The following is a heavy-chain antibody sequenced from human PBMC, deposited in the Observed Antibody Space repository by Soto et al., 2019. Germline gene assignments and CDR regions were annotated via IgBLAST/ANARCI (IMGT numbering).Heavy chain of an antibody. J-gene: IGHJ5*02. Sequence: GGSLRLSCAASGFTFSSYAMSWVRQAPGKGLEWVSAISGSGGSTYYADSVKGRFTISRDNSKNTLYLQMNSLRAEDTAVYYCAKELMRYFDWFTGFDPWGQGTLVTVSS. CDR2: ISGSGGST. CDR3: AKELMRYFDWFTGFDP. V-gene: IGHV3-23*01. CDR1: GFTFSSYA. D-gene: IGHD3-9*01.